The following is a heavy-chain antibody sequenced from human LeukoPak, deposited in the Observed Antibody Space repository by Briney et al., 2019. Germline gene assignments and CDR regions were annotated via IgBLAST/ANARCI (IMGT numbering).Heavy chain of an antibody. V-gene: IGHV3-30-3*01. CDR1: GFTFSSYA. Sequence: GGSLRLSCAASGFTFSSYAMHWVRQAPGKGLEWVAVISYDGSKKYYTDSVKGRFTISRDNSKNTLYLQMNSLRPEDTAVYYCARDNDGAAAGSFDYWGQGTLVTVSS. D-gene: IGHD6-13*01. CDR3: ARDNDGAAAGSFDY. J-gene: IGHJ4*02. CDR2: ISYDGSKK.